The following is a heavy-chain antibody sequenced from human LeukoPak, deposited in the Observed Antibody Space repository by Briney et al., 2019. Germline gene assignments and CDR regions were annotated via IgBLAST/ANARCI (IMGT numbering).Heavy chain of an antibody. Sequence: GGSLRLSCAASGFTFSGRWMSWVRQAPGKGPEWVANIKQDGSENHYVDSVKGRFTISRDNAMNTLYLQMNSLRGEDTAVYYCVRGDLRLPRSTPDCWGQGTLVTVSS. J-gene: IGHJ4*02. CDR2: IKQDGSEN. CDR3: VRGDLRLPRSTPDC. V-gene: IGHV3-7*01. D-gene: IGHD5/OR15-5a*01. CDR1: GFTFSGRW.